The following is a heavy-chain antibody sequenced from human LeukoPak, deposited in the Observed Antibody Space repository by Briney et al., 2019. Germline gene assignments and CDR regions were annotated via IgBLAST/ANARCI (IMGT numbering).Heavy chain of an antibody. J-gene: IGHJ5*02. D-gene: IGHD2-2*01. CDR2: IIPIFGTA. CDR3: ARSIDYCSSTSCYNP. V-gene: IGHV1-69*13. CDR1: GGTFSSYA. Sequence: GASVKVSCKASGGTFSSYAISWVRQAPGQGLEWMGGIIPIFGTANYAQKFQGRVTITADESTSTAYMELSSLRSEDTAVYYCARSIDYCSSTSCYNPWGQGTLVTVSS.